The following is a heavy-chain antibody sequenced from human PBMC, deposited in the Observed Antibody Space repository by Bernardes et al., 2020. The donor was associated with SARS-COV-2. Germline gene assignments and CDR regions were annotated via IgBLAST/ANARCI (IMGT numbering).Heavy chain of an antibody. CDR3: HAVPPPSSWYDPPMDV. CDR1: GVTFSRYA. Sequence: GGSLRLSCAVSGVTFSRYAMIWVRQAPGKGLEWVSSISGSGSGTYYADSVRGRFTISRDNSKSTLYLQMNSMRAEDTAIYYCHAVPPPSSWYDPPMDVWGQGTTVTVSS. V-gene: IGHV3-23*01. J-gene: IGHJ6*02. D-gene: IGHD6-13*01. CDR2: ISGSGSGT.